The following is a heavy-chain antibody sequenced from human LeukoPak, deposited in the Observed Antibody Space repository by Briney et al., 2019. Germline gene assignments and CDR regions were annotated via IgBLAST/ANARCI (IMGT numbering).Heavy chain of an antibody. V-gene: IGHV3-7*01. J-gene: IGHJ2*01. D-gene: IGHD1-26*01. CDR1: GFTLSTHW. CDR3: ARTVGYWFFDL. Sequence: GSLRLSCIASGFTLSTHWITWVRQAPGKGLEWVANIKQDESEKNCVDSVKGRFTISRDNTRNSLYLQMNSLTVEDTAVYYCARTVGYWFFDLWGRGTLVTVSS. CDR2: IKQDESEK.